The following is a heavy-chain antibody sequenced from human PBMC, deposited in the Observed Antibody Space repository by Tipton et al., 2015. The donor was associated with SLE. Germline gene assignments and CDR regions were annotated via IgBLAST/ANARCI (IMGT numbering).Heavy chain of an antibody. J-gene: IGHJ3*02. D-gene: IGHD2-15*01. V-gene: IGHV1-18*01. CDR3: ARDDSLVVVAATYAFDI. Sequence: QLVQSGAEVKKPGASLKVSCKASGYTFTDFNIHWVRQTPGQGLEWMGWISAYNGNTNYAQKLQGRVTMTTDTSTSTAYMELRSLRSDDTAVYYCARDDSLVVVAATYAFDIWGQGTMVTVSS. CDR1: GYTFTDFN. CDR2: ISAYNGNT.